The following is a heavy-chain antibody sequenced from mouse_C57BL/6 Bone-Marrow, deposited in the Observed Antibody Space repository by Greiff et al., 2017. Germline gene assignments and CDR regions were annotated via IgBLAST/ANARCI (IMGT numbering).Heavy chain of an antibody. Sequence: VQRVESGAELVRPGTSVKMSCKASGYTFTNYWIGWAKQRPGHGLEWIGDIYPGGGYTNYNEKFKGKATLTADKSSSTAYMQFSSLTSEDSAIYYCARLTVVAYYAMDYWGQGTSVTVSS. V-gene: IGHV1-63*01. CDR2: IYPGGGYT. CDR1: GYTFTNYW. D-gene: IGHD1-1*01. J-gene: IGHJ4*01. CDR3: ARLTVVAYYAMDY.